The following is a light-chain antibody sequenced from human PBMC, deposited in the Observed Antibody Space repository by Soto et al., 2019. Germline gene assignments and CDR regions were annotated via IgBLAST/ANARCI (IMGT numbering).Light chain of an antibody. J-gene: IGKJ2*01. CDR1: QSVSSN. V-gene: IGKV3-15*01. CDR3: QQYNNWPPSMYT. CDR2: GAS. Sequence: EIVMTQSPATLSVSPGERATLSCRASQSVSSNLAWYQQKPGQAPRHLIYGASTRATGIPARFSGSGSSTEFDLTIRSLQSEDFAVYYCQQYNNWPPSMYTFGQGTKLEIK.